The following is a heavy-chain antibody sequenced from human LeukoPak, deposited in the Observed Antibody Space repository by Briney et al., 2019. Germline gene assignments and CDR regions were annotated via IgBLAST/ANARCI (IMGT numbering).Heavy chain of an antibody. CDR1: GGTFSSYA. J-gene: IGHJ4*02. Sequence: SVKVSCTASGGTFSSYAISWVRQAPGQGLEWMGGIIPIFGTANYAQKFQGRVTITADESTSTAYMELSSLRSKDTAVYYCARRVYSNYEELDYWGQGTLVTVSS. V-gene: IGHV1-69*13. CDR2: IIPIFGTA. CDR3: ARRVYSNYEELDY. D-gene: IGHD4-11*01.